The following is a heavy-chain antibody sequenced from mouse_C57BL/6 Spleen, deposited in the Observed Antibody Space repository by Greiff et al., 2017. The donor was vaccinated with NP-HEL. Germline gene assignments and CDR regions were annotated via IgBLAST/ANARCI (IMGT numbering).Heavy chain of an antibody. Sequence: VKLLESGAELMKPGASVKLSCKATGYTFTGYWIEWVKQRPGHGLAWIGEILPGSGSPNYNEKFKGKATFTADTSSNTAYMQLSSLTTEDSAIYYCASEASSGPAWFAYWGQGTLVTVSA. CDR1: GYTFTGYW. J-gene: IGHJ3*01. CDR3: ASEASSGPAWFAY. V-gene: IGHV1-9*01. CDR2: ILPGSGSP. D-gene: IGHD3-2*02.